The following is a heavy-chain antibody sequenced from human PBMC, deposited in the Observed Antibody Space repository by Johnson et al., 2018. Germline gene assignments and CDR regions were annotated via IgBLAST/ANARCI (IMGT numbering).Heavy chain of an antibody. D-gene: IGHD1-26*01. CDR2: IWYDGSNK. CDR3: AGGPSGAANYYGMDV. V-gene: IGHV3-33*01. J-gene: IGHJ6*02. CDR1: GFTFSSYG. Sequence: QVQLVQSGGGVVQXGRSLRLXCAASGFTFSSYGMLWVRQAPGKGLEWVAVIWYDGSNKYYADYVKGRFTISRDNSKNTLYLQMHSLSAEDTGGYYCAGGPSGAANYYGMDVWGQGTTVTVSS.